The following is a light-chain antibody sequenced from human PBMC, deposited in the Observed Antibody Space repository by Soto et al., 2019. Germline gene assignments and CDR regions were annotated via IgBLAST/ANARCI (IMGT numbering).Light chain of an antibody. CDR3: QQSYATRWT. V-gene: IGKV1-39*01. J-gene: IGKJ1*01. Sequence: DIQMTQSPSSLSASVGDRVTITCRASESISSYLNWYQHKPGKAPKLLIYATSSLQSGVPSRVSGSGSGTDFTLTISSLQPEDFATYYCQQSYATRWTFGQGTKVEIK. CDR2: ATS. CDR1: ESISSY.